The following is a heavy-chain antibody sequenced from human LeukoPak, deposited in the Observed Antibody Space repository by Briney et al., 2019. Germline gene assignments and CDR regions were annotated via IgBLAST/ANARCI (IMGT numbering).Heavy chain of an antibody. CDR2: LSSGSSYI. Sequence: GGSLRLSCAASGFTFSSYSMNWVRQAPGKGLEWVSSLSSGSSYIYYADSVKGRFTISRDNAKNSLYLQVNSLRAEDTAVYYCARYYSNSYYYYMDVWGKGTTVTVSS. CDR1: GFTFSSYS. D-gene: IGHD4-11*01. J-gene: IGHJ6*03. V-gene: IGHV3-21*01. CDR3: ARYYSNSYYYYMDV.